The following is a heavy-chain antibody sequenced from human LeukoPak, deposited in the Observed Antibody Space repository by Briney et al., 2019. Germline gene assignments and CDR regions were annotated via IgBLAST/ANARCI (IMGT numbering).Heavy chain of an antibody. V-gene: IGHV2-70*04. D-gene: IGHD5-18*01. CDR3: ARTTYSYGAQTLDY. CDR2: IDWDDDK. J-gene: IGHJ4*02. Sequence: SGPALVKPTQTLTLTCTFSGFSLSTSRMRVSWIRQPPGKALEWLARIDWDDDKFYSTPLKTRLTISKDTSKNQVVLTMTNMDPVDTATYYCARTTYSYGAQTLDYWGQGTLVTVSS. CDR1: GFSLSTSRMR.